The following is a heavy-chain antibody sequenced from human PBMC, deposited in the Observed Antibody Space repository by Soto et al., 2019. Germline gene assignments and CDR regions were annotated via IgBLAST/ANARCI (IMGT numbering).Heavy chain of an antibody. J-gene: IGHJ6*02. D-gene: IGHD3-3*01. V-gene: IGHV3-30*03. CDR3: ARQSDFWSGSSYYYGMDV. CDR2: ISYDGSNK. Sequence: QVQLVESGGGVVQPGRSLRLSCAASGFTFSSYGMHWVRQAPGKGLEWVAVISYDGSNKYYADSVKGRFTISRDNSKNTLYLQMNSLRAEDTAVYYCARQSDFWSGSSYYYGMDVWGQGTTVTVSS. CDR1: GFTFSSYG.